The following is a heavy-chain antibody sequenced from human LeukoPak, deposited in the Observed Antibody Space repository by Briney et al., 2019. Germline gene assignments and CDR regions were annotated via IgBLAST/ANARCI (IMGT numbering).Heavy chain of an antibody. V-gene: IGHV3-23*01. CDR3: AKDNSRNVYCGGGSCYSDY. J-gene: IGHJ4*02. CDR2: ISGSGASI. CDR1: GFTFSSYA. Sequence: GGSLRLSCAASGFTFSSYAMSWVRQAPGKGLEWVSGISGSGASIYYAVSVEGRFTTSRDNSRNTVYLRMSGVTAADTAVYYCAKDNSRNVYCGGGSCYSDYWGQGPLVT. D-gene: IGHD2-15*01.